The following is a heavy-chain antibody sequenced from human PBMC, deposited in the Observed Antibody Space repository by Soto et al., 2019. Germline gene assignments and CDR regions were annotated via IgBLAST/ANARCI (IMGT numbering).Heavy chain of an antibody. CDR2: IYYSGST. Sequence: PSETLSLTCTVSGGSISSYYWSWIRQPPGKGLEWIGYIYYSGSTNYNPSLKSRITISVDTSKNQFSLRLSSVTAADTAVYYCATNRGFDFYYFDSWGQGVPVTSPQ. CDR1: GGSISSYY. D-gene: IGHD5-12*01. V-gene: IGHV4-59*08. CDR3: ATNRGFDFYYFDS. J-gene: IGHJ4*02.